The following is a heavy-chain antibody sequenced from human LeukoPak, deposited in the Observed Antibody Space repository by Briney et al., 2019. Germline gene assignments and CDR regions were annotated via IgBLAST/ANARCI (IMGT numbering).Heavy chain of an antibody. CDR1: GGSISSGSYY. D-gene: IGHD6-19*01. CDR3: AREPRCIAVAGTGGWFDP. V-gene: IGHV4-61*02. J-gene: IGHJ5*02. Sequence: SQTLSLTCTVSGGSISSGSYYWSWIRQPAGTGLEWIGRIYTSGSTNYNPSLKSRVTISVDTSKNQFSLKLSSVTAADTAVYYCAREPRCIAVAGTGGWFDPWGQGTLVTVSS. CDR2: IYTSGST.